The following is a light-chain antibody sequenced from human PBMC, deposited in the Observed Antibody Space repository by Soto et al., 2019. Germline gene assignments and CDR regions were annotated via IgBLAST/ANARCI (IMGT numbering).Light chain of an antibody. V-gene: IGLV4-69*01. Sequence: QAVVTQSPSASASLGASVKLTCTLSSGHSSYAIAWHQQQPEKGPRYLMKLNSDGSHSKGDGIPDRFSGSSSGAERYLTISSLQSEDEADYYCQTWGTGGSPVVFGGGTKLTVL. J-gene: IGLJ2*01. CDR1: SGHSSYA. CDR2: LNSDGSH. CDR3: QTWGTGGSPVV.